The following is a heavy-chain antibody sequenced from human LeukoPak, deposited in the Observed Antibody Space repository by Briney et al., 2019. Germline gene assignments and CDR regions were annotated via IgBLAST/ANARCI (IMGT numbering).Heavy chain of an antibody. CDR2: INHSGST. Sequence: SETLCLTCAVYGGSFSGYYWSWIRQPPGEGLEWIGEINHSGSTNYNPSLKSRVTISVDTSKNQFSLKLSSVSAADTAVYYCARARRDQRWPQFRYFDYWGQGTLVTVSS. CDR1: GGSFSGYY. CDR3: ARARRDQRWPQFRYFDY. J-gene: IGHJ4*02. D-gene: IGHD5-24*01. V-gene: IGHV4-34*01.